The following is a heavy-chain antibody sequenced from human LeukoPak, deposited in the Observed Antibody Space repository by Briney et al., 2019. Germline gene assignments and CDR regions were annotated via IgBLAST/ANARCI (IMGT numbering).Heavy chain of an antibody. CDR3: ARGYSYGQKPFNDI. CDR2: IYYSGST. D-gene: IGHD5-18*01. V-gene: IGHV4-59*01. Sequence: SETLSLTCTVSGGSISSYYWSWIRQPPGKGLEWIGYIYYSGSTNYNPSLKSRVTISVDTSKNQFFLKLSSVTAADTAVYYCARGYSYGQKPFNDIWGQGTMVTVSS. J-gene: IGHJ3*02. CDR1: GGSISSYY.